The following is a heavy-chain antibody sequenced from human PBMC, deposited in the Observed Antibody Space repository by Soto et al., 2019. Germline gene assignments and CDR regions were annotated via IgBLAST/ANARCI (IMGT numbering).Heavy chain of an antibody. Sequence: SVKVSCKASGGTFSSYTISWVRQAPGQGLEWMGRIIPILGIAKYAQKFQGRVTMTADKSTSTAYMELRSLRSEDTAVYYCARAAQRNRSRPDTTKYNWFDPWGQGTLDTVSS. J-gene: IGHJ5*02. V-gene: IGHV1-69*02. CDR2: IIPILGIA. CDR1: GGTFSSYT. D-gene: IGHD6-25*01. CDR3: ARAAQRNRSRPDTTKYNWFDP.